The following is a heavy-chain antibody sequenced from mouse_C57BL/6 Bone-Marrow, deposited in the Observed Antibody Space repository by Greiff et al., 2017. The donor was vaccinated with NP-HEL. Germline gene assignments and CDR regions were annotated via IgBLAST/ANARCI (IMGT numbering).Heavy chain of an antibody. Sequence: VQLKQSGPELVKPGASVKIPCKASGYTFTDYNMDWVKQSHGKSLEWIGDINPNNGGTNYNQKFKGKATLTADKSSSTAYMELRSLTCEDTAVYYCARGACTTVVAHFDYWGQGTTLTVSS. CDR1: GYTFTDYN. V-gene: IGHV1-18*01. CDR2: INPNNGGT. J-gene: IGHJ2*01. D-gene: IGHD1-1*01. CDR3: ARGACTTVVAHFDY.